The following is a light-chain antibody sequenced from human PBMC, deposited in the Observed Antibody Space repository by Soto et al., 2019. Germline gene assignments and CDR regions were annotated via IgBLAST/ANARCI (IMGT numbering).Light chain of an antibody. CDR2: EVS. Sequence: QSALTQPRSVSGSPGQSVTISCTGTSSDVGGYNFVSWYQQHPGKAPKLMIFEVSNRPSGVSSRFSGSKSGNTASLTISGLQAEDEADYYCSSSTSSTTLDVFGTGTKLTVL. V-gene: IGLV2-14*01. CDR1: SSDVGGYNF. CDR3: SSSTSSTTLDV. J-gene: IGLJ1*01.